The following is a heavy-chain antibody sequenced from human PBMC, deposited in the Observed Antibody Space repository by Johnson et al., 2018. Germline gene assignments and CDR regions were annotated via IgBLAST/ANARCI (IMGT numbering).Heavy chain of an antibody. CDR1: GDSISHYY. CDR3: SRARSYQLQGAVDI. CDR2: IYTNGNT. V-gene: IGHV4-4*07. Sequence: QVQLVQSGPGLVKPSETLSLTCPVSGDSISHYYWSWIRQPAGKGLELLGRIYTNGNTNYNPSLKSRISMSVDTSKNQFSLNLTPVTAADPAVDYCSRARSYQLQGAVDIWGQGTMVTVSS. D-gene: IGHD2-2*01. J-gene: IGHJ3*02.